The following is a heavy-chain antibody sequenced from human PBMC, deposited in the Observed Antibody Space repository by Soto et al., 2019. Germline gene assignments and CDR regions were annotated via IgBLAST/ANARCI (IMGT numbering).Heavy chain of an antibody. V-gene: IGHV1-2*02. J-gene: IGHJ6*04. D-gene: IGHD5-12*01. CDR3: AKDRGGGGYSGYGAHYYNFFPMDV. Sequence: ASVKVSGKASGSTITGYYLHWLRQAPGQGLEQMGWINPTSGDTNYAQMFQGRFTVTRDTSIRTAYMELSRVTSEDTAVYYCAKDRGGGGYSGYGAHYYNFFPMDVCGEGTTVTVSS. CDR2: INPTSGDT. CDR1: GSTITGYY.